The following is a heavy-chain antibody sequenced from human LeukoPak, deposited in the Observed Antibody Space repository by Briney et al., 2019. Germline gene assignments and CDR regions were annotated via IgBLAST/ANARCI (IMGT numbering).Heavy chain of an antibody. CDR3: ARVNFDWLLSDFDY. CDR2: ISGYNTNT. V-gene: IGHV1-18*01. D-gene: IGHD3-9*01. CDR1: GYTFTSYG. Sequence: ASVKVSCKASGYTFTSYGISWVRQAPGQGLEWMGWISGYNTNTKYAQKLQGRVTMTIDTSTSTASMELRSLRSDDTAVYYCARVNFDWLLSDFDYWGQGTLVTVSS. J-gene: IGHJ4*02.